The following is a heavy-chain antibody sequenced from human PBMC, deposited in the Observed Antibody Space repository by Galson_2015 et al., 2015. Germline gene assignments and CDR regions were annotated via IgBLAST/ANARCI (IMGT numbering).Heavy chain of an antibody. CDR2: IWYDGSKK. Sequence: SLRLSCAASGFSFSSYGMHWVRQAPGKGLEWVAVIWYDGSKKYYADSVKGRFTISRDNSKNTLYLQMNSLRAEDTAVYYCARDPFGLRYFDLWGRGTLVTVSS. J-gene: IGHJ2*01. V-gene: IGHV3-33*01. CDR1: GFSFSSYG. CDR3: ARDPFGLRYFDL. D-gene: IGHD3-10*01.